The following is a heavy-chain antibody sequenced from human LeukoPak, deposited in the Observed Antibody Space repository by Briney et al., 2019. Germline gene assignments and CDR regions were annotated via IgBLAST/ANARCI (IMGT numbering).Heavy chain of an antibody. CDR3: EKAGIVALFDH. Sequence: GGSRRLSCAASGFTFSSYGMHWVRQAPGKGLEWVAVISYDGSNKYYADSVKGRFTISRDNSKNTLYLQMNSLRAEDTAVYYYEKAGIVALFDHWGQGTLITVSS. V-gene: IGHV3-30*18. J-gene: IGHJ4*02. CDR1: GFTFSSYG. CDR2: ISYDGSNK. D-gene: IGHD5-12*01.